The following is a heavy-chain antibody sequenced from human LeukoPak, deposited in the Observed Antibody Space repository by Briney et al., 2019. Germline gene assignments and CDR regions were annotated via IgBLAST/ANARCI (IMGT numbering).Heavy chain of an antibody. V-gene: IGHV4-34*01. D-gene: IGHD5-24*01. J-gene: IGHJ4*02. Sequence: SESLSLTCAVYGVSFSGYYWTWIRQPPGRGLEWSGEINHIGSTNYNPSLKSRVTISVDTSKSQFSLKLNSVTAADTAMYYCARGRDPYWGQGTLVTVSS. CDR2: INHIGST. CDR3: ARGRDPY. CDR1: GVSFSGYY.